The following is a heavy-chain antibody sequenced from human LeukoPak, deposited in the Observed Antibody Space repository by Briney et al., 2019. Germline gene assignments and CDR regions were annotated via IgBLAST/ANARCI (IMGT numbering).Heavy chain of an antibody. CDR1: GFTFSSYW. D-gene: IGHD3-22*01. Sequence: PGGSLRLSCAASGFTFSSYWMSWVRQAPGKGLEWVANIKQDGSEKYYVDSVKGRFTISRDNAKNSLYLQMNSLRAEDTAVYYCAREITMIVEDYFDYWGQGTLVTVSS. V-gene: IGHV3-7*01. J-gene: IGHJ4*02. CDR2: IKQDGSEK. CDR3: AREITMIVEDYFDY.